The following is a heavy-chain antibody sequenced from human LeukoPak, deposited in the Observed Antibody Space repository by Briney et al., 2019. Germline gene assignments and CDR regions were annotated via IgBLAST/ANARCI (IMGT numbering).Heavy chain of an antibody. CDR3: AKDLSSSGFRIDY. CDR2: ISDSGGST. D-gene: IGHD6-19*01. Sequence: PGGSLTLSCAASGFSFTSYAMSGVRQAPGKGLEGVSSISDSGGSTYYADSVKGRFTISRDNSKNTLYLQMNSLRAEDTARYYCAKDLSSSGFRIDYWGQGTLVTVSS. CDR1: GFSFTSYA. J-gene: IGHJ4*02. V-gene: IGHV3-23*01.